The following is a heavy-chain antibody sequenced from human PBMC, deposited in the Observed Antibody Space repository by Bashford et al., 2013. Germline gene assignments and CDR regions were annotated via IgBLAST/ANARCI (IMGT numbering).Heavy chain of an antibody. CDR1: SPPSVPYP. CDR3: ARTEARFWD. Sequence: PSVKVSCQGFRSPPSVPYPCTGCDIVLEKDLEWMGGLYPEYGQTVYAQMVQSRVALTEDTSTDTVYMELHSLTSNDTAFYYCARTEARFWDWGQGTLVTVSS. V-gene: IGHV1-24*01. J-gene: IGHJ4*02. CDR2: LYPEYGQT. D-gene: IGHD3-3*01.